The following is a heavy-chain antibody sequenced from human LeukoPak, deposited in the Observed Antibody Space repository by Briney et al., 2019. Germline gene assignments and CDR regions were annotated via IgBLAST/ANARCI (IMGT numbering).Heavy chain of an antibody. V-gene: IGHV3-7*05. CDR2: IKQDGSDK. Sequence: GGSLRLSCAASGFTISSNYMSWVRQAPGKGLEWVANIKQDGSDKHYVDSVKGRFTISRDNAKNSVFLQMNSLRAEDTAVYYCAREARAPPHWGQGTLVTVSS. CDR3: AREARAPPH. CDR1: GFTISSNY. J-gene: IGHJ4*02.